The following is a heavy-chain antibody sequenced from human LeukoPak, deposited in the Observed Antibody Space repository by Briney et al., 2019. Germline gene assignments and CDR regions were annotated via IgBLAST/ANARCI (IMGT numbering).Heavy chain of an antibody. V-gene: IGHV3-23*01. CDR3: AKGLFMHDY. CDR2: IVGSGT. Sequence: GGSLRLSCAASGFTFSSYAMKWVRQAPGKGLGWVSTIVGSGTYYADSLKGRFTTSRDNSKNTLYRQMNRPRAEDTAVYYCAKGLFMHDYWGQGTLVTVSS. J-gene: IGHJ4*02. CDR1: GFTFSSYA. D-gene: IGHD3-16*01.